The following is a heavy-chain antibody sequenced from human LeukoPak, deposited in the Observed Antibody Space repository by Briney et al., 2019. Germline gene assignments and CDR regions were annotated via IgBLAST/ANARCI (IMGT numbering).Heavy chain of an antibody. CDR1: GFTFSSYS. J-gene: IGHJ4*02. V-gene: IGHV3-21*01. D-gene: IGHD2-2*01. CDR2: ISSSSSYI. Sequence: GGSLRLSCAASGFTFSSYSMNWVRQAPGKGLEWVSSISSSSSYIYYADSVKGRFTISRDNAENSLYLQMNSLRAEDTAVYYCARLELGYCSSTSCPNPSFDYWGQGTLVTVSS. CDR3: ARLELGYCSSTSCPNPSFDY.